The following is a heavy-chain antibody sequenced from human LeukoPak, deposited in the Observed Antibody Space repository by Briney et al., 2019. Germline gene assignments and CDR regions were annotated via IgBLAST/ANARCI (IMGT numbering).Heavy chain of an antibody. V-gene: IGHV3-23*01. CDR1: GFTLRSYD. D-gene: IGHD5-12*01. CDR3: AKEYSGYDFDY. J-gene: IGHJ4*02. CDR2: TSGSGGNT. Sequence: PGGSLRLSCAASGFTLRSYDMSWVRPAPGKGVEWVAATSGSGGNTYYADSVKGRFTISRDNSKNTLYLQMNSLRAEDTAVYYCAKEYSGYDFDYWGQGTLVTVSS.